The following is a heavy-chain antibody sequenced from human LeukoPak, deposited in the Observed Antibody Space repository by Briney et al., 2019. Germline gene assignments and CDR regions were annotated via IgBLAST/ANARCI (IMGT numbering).Heavy chain of an antibody. Sequence: GESLRLSCAASGFTFTTYWLGWVRQPPGKGLEWVANIKQDGTEKYYVDSVKGRFTISRDNAKKSVYLQMNSLRAEDTAVYYCARAYSERYGLGYYYMDVWGKGTTVTISS. CDR3: ARAYSERYGLGYYYMDV. CDR1: GFTFTTYW. J-gene: IGHJ6*03. D-gene: IGHD1-26*01. CDR2: IKQDGTEK. V-gene: IGHV3-7*01.